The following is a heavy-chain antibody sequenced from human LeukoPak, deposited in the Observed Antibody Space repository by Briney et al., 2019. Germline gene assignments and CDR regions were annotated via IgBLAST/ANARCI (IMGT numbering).Heavy chain of an antibody. J-gene: IGHJ4*02. CDR1: GYTFTSYY. D-gene: IGHD6-13*01. Sequence: ASVKVSCKASGYTFTSYYMHWVRQAPGKGLKWMGGFDPEDGETIYAQKFQGRVTMTEDTSTDTAYMELSSLRSEDTAVYYCATEPNIAAAGTGYWGQGTLVTVSS. V-gene: IGHV1-24*01. CDR2: FDPEDGET. CDR3: ATEPNIAAAGTGY.